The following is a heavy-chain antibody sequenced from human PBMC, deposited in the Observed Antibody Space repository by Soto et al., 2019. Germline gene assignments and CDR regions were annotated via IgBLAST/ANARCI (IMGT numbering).Heavy chain of an antibody. Sequence: QVQLVESGGGVVQPGRSLRLSCAASGFTFSSYGMHWVRQAPGKGLEWVAVISYDGSNKYYADSVKGRFTISRDNSKNTLYLQMNSLRVEDTAVYYCAKSPQLYCCGGSCYGPEYFQHWGQGTLVPVSS. CDR2: ISYDGSNK. D-gene: IGHD2-15*01. CDR1: GFTFSSYG. V-gene: IGHV3-30*18. CDR3: AKSPQLYCCGGSCYGPEYFQH. J-gene: IGHJ1*01.